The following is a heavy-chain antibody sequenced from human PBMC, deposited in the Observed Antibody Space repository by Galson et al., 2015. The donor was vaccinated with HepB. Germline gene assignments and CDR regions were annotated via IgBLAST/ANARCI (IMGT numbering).Heavy chain of an antibody. J-gene: IGHJ3*02. CDR3: ARRSSSLGDAFDI. V-gene: IGHV1-46*03. CDR2: INPSGGST. D-gene: IGHD6-6*01. Sequence: SCKASGYTFTSYYMHWVRQAPGQGLEWMGIINPSGGSTSYAQKFQGRVTMTRDTSTSTVYMELSSLRSEDTAVYYCARRSSSLGDAFDIWGQGTMVTVSS. CDR1: GYTFTSYY.